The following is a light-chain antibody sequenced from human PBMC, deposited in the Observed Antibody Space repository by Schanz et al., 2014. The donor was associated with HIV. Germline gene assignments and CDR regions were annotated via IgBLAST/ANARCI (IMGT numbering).Light chain of an antibody. J-gene: IGLJ2*01. Sequence: QSALTQPASVSGSPGQSITIPCTGTSSDVGGYNYVAWYQQHPGKAPKLMIYEVSKRPSGVPDRFSGSKSGNTASLTISGLQAEDEADYYCCSYAGSTSVIFGGGTKLTVL. V-gene: IGLV2-14*01. CDR1: SSDVGGYNY. CDR2: EVS. CDR3: CSYAGSTSVI.